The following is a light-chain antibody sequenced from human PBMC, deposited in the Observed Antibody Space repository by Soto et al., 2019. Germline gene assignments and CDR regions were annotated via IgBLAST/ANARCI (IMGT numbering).Light chain of an antibody. CDR2: HTS. J-gene: IGKJ1*01. CDR1: QSVSSF. V-gene: IGKV3-11*01. Sequence: EIVLTQSPATLSLSPGERATLSCRASQSVSSFLAWYQQKPGQAPRLLMYHTSNRATGIPARFSGSGSGTDFSLTISSLEPEDFALYYCQQRGTWPPTFGQGTNVEIK. CDR3: QQRGTWPPT.